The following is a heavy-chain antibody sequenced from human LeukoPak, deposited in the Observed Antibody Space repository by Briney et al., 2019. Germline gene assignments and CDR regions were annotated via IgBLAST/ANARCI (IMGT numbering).Heavy chain of an antibody. CDR3: ARHVRDGGDYYYGMDV. CDR1: GGSISSSSYY. J-gene: IGHJ6*02. Sequence: SETLSLTCTVSGGSISSSSYYWGWIRQPPGKGLEWIGSIYYSGSTYYNPSLKSRVTISVDTSKNQFSLKLSSVTAADTAVYYCARHVRDGGDYYYGMDVWGQGTTVTVSS. D-gene: IGHD5-24*01. V-gene: IGHV4-39*01. CDR2: IYYSGST.